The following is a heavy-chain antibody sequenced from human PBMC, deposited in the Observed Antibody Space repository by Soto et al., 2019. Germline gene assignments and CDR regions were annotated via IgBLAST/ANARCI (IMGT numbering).Heavy chain of an antibody. CDR3: ARLVVVAPVANA. Sequence: PSETLSLTCSVSGGSISYNSYYWGWIRQPPGKGLEWVGGIFYTGTTYYSPSLKDRVTISVNTSKNSFSLNLTSVTAADTAVYFCARLVVVAPVANAWGQGTLVTVSS. V-gene: IGHV4-39*02. J-gene: IGHJ5*02. CDR1: GGSISYNSYY. CDR2: IFYTGTT. D-gene: IGHD2-2*01.